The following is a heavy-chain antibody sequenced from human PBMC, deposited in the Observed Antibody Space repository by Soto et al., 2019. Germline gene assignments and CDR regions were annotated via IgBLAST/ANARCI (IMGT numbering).Heavy chain of an antibody. CDR2: ISVHNGYA. CDR3: ARLEHNFGPHDY. CDR1: GYTFSSYG. V-gene: IGHV1-18*01. Sequence: QVQLAQSGAEVKKPGASVTVSCKASGYTFSSYGISWVRQAPGQGLEWVGWISVHNGYAKYATELQGRVTMTTDTSTSTAYMELRSLRSDDSAVYFCARLEHNFGPHDYWGQGTLVTVTS. D-gene: IGHD1-1*01. J-gene: IGHJ4*02.